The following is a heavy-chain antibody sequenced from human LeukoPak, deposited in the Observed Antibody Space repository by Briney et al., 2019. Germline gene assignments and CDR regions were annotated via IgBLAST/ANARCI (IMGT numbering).Heavy chain of an antibody. CDR3: AKDMVAGDSNYYFDY. J-gene: IGHJ4*02. V-gene: IGHV3-9*01. Sequence: GGSLRLSCAASGFTFDDYAMHWVRHAPGKGLEWVSGICWNSGSIGYADSVKGRFTISRDNAKNSLYLQMNSLRAEDTALYYCAKDMVAGDSNYYFDYWGQGTLVTVSS. D-gene: IGHD6-19*01. CDR2: ICWNSGSI. CDR1: GFTFDDYA.